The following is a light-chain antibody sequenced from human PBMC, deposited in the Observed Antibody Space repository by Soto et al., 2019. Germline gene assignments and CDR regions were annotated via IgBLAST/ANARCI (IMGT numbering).Light chain of an antibody. CDR2: EVT. CDR1: SSEVGAYKY. V-gene: IGLV2-14*01. CDR3: ASYTTSATWV. J-gene: IGLJ3*02. Sequence: QSVLTQPASVSGSPGQSVTISCTGTSSEVGAYKYVSWFQHHPGAAPKLMIFEVTNRPSGVSNRFSASKSGNTASLTIYGLQTEDEADYYCASYTTSATWVFGGGTTLTVI.